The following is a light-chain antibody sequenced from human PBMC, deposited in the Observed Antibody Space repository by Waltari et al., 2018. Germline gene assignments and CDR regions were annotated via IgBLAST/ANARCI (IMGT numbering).Light chain of an antibody. CDR3: QQYKNWPPWT. Sequence: EIVMTQSPATLSVSPGERATLPCRASQSVNNNLAWYQQKPGQAPRLLVFGASTRATDIPVRFSGSGSGTEFTLTISSLQSEDFAVYYCQQYKNWPPWTFGQGTKVEIK. V-gene: IGKV3-15*01. CDR1: QSVNNN. CDR2: GAS. J-gene: IGKJ1*01.